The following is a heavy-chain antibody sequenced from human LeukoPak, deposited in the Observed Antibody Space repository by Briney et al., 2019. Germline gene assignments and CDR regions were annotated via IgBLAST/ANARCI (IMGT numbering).Heavy chain of an antibody. J-gene: IGHJ4*02. CDR3: ARGSKGDYVLWY. CDR1: GFTFRSYA. Sequence: GRSLRLSCAVSGFTFRSYAMHWVRQAPGKGLEWVSVIYSGGSTYYADSVKGRFTISRDNSKNTLYLQMNSLRAEDTAVYYCARGSKGDYVLWYWGQGTLVTVSS. D-gene: IGHD4-17*01. CDR2: IYSGGST. V-gene: IGHV3-53*01.